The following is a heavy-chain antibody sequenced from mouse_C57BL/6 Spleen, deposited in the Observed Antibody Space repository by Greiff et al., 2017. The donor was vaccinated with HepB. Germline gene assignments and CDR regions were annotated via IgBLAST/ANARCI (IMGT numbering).Heavy chain of an antibody. J-gene: IGHJ3*01. Sequence: VHLVESGAELARPGASVKLSCKASGYTFTSYGISWVKQRTGQGLEWIGEIYPRSGNTYYNEKFKGKATLTADKSSSTAYMELRSLTSEDSAVYFCARQGSSYWFAYWGQGTLVTVSA. CDR3: ARQGSSYWFAY. CDR2: IYPRSGNT. CDR1: GYTFTSYG. D-gene: IGHD1-1*01. V-gene: IGHV1-81*01.